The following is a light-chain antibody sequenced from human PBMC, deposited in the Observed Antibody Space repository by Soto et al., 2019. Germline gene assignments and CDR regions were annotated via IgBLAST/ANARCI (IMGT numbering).Light chain of an antibody. CDR1: QSVSTK. J-gene: IGKJ5*01. V-gene: IGKV3D-15*01. CDR2: GAS. CDR3: QQYNNWPLT. Sequence: EIVMTQSPATLSVSRGEVATLCCMASQSVSTKLAWYKQKPGQAPRLLIYGASTRATGVPARFSGSGSGTEFTLTITSLQSEDFAVYCCQQYNNWPLTFGPGTRLEIK.